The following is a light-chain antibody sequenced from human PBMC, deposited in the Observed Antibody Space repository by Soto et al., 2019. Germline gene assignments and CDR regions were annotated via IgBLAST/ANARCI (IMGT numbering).Light chain of an antibody. Sequence: DIQMTQSPSTLSASVGDRVTITCRASQSLSSWLAWYQQKPGKAPKLLIYKASNLESGVPSRFSGSGAGTEFTLTISSLQSEDFAVYYCQQYNNWPQTFGQGTKV. CDR3: QQYNNWPQT. V-gene: IGKV1-5*03. J-gene: IGKJ1*01. CDR2: KAS. CDR1: QSLSSW.